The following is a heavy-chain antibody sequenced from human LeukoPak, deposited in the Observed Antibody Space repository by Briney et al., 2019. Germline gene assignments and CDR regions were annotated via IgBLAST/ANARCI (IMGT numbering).Heavy chain of an antibody. D-gene: IGHD6-6*01. J-gene: IGHJ5*02. Sequence: ASVKVSCKASGYTFTSYDINWVRQATGQGLEWMGWMNPNSGNTGYAQKFQGRVTMTRNTSISTAYMELSSLRSEDTAVYYCARGRGGYGSSQDWFDPWGQGTLVTVSS. V-gene: IGHV1-8*01. CDR1: GYTFTSYD. CDR3: ARGRGGYGSSQDWFDP. CDR2: MNPNSGNT.